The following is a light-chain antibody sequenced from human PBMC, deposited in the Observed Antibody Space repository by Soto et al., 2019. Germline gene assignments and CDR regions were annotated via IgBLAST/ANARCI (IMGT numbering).Light chain of an antibody. CDR1: SSNIGAGYD. J-gene: IGLJ2*01. V-gene: IGLV1-40*01. CDR3: QSYDSSLSGSNVV. CDR2: DNS. Sequence: QSVLTQPPSVSGAPGQRVTISCTGSSSNIGAGYDVHWYQHLPGTAPKLLIYDNSNRPSGVPDRFSGSKSGTSASLAITGLQAEDEADYYCQSYDSSLSGSNVVFGGGTKVTVL.